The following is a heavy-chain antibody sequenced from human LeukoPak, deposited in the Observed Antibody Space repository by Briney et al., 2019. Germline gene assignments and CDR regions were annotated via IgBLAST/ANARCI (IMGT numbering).Heavy chain of an antibody. J-gene: IGHJ4*02. CDR1: GYTLTELS. V-gene: IGHV1-24*01. CDR3: ATATNWGESYFDY. Sequence: GASVKVSCKVSGYTLTELSMHWVRQAPGKGLEWMGGFDPEDGETIYAQKFQGRVTMTEDTSTGTAYMELSSLRSEDTAVYYCATATNWGESYFDYWGQGTLVTVSS. D-gene: IGHD7-27*01. CDR2: FDPEDGET.